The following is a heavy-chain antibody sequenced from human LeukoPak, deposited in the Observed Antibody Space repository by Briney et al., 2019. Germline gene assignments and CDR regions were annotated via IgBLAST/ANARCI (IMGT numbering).Heavy chain of an antibody. Sequence: TSETLSLTCAVYGGSLSGYYWSWIRQPPGKGLEWIGNIFYSGSTYYSPSLKSRVTISLDTSRNQFSPKLTSVTAADTAVYYCAKSNGYGLVDIWGQGTMVTVSS. CDR1: GGSLSGYY. CDR2: IFYSGST. CDR3: AKSNGYGLVDI. D-gene: IGHD3-10*01. V-gene: IGHV4-34*12. J-gene: IGHJ3*02.